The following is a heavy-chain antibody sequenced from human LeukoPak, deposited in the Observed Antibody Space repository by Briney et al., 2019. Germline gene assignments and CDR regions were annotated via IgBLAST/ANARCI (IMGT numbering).Heavy chain of an antibody. CDR1: GFSLTTSGVG. V-gene: IGHV2-5*02. D-gene: IGHD3-3*01. CDR3: AHLTTIFGVVSFFDY. CDR2: IFWDGDK. Sequence: SGPTLVQPTPPLTLTCTFSGFSLTTSGVGVGWIRQPPVKALEWLAFIFWDGDKRYNPSLKTRVTIPTDTSHNEVVLRVTNVDPADTGTYYCAHLTTIFGVVSFFDYWGQGSLVSVSS. J-gene: IGHJ4*01.